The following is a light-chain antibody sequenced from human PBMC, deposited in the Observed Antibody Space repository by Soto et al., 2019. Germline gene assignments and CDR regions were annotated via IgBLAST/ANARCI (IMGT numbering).Light chain of an antibody. CDR2: AAS. CDR1: RSFASSY. Sequence: EIVLTQSPVTLSLSPGERATLSFRASRSFASSYLGWYQQKPGQPPRLLIYAASTRATGVPDRFSGSGSATDFTLTISRLEPEDSAVYYCHHYDSSPPYTFGQGTRLEI. V-gene: IGKV3-20*01. CDR3: HHYDSSPPYT. J-gene: IGKJ5*01.